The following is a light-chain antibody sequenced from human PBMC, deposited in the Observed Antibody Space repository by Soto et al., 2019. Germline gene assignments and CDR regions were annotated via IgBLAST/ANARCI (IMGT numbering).Light chain of an antibody. J-gene: IGKJ1*01. Sequence: AIRMTQSPSSFSASTGDRVTITCRASQGISNYLDWYQQKPGKAPKLLIYAASTLQSGGPSRFSGRGSGTDFTLTISYLQSEDFATYYCQQYYSYPRTFGQGTKVDI. CDR3: QQYYSYPRT. V-gene: IGKV1-8*01. CDR2: AAS. CDR1: QGISNY.